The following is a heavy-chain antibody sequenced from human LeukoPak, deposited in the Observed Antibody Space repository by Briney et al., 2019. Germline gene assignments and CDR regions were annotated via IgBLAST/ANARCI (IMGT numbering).Heavy chain of an antibody. Sequence: ASVKVSCKASGYTFTGYYMHWVRQAPGQGLEWMGWINPNSGGTNYAQKFQGRVTMTRDMSISTAYMELSRLRSDDTAVYYCAREFLLLWFGEPPPTDAFDIWGQGTIVTVSS. CDR2: INPNSGGT. D-gene: IGHD3-10*01. J-gene: IGHJ3*02. V-gene: IGHV1-2*02. CDR1: GYTFTGYY. CDR3: AREFLLLWFGEPPPTDAFDI.